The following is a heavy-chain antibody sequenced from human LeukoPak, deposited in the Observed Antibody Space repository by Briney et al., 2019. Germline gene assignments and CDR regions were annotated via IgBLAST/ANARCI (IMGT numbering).Heavy chain of an antibody. CDR1: GFIFSSYW. CDR3: AREGYYYGSGSYWPFDY. D-gene: IGHD3-10*01. J-gene: IGHJ4*02. Sequence: GGSLRLSCAASGFIFSSYWMSWVRQAPGKGLEWVANIKQDGSEKYYVDSVEGRFTISRDNAKNSLYLQMNSLRAEDTAVYYCAREGYYYGSGSYWPFDYWGQGTLVTVSS. CDR2: IKQDGSEK. V-gene: IGHV3-7*01.